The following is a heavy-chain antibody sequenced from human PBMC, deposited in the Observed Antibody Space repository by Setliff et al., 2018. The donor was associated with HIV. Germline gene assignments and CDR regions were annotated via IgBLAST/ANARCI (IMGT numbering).Heavy chain of an antibody. J-gene: IGHJ6*04. D-gene: IGHD4-17*01. CDR2: INPDSGGA. V-gene: IGHV1-2*06. CDR1: GYTFTDYY. Sequence: ASVKVSCKASGYTFTDYYMQWVRQAPGQGLEWMGRINPDSGGANYAQKFQGRVTMTRDTSISTAYMELSSLRSDDTAIYYCARDNYDDYSRVQMDVWGKGTTVTVSS. CDR3: ARDNYDDYSRVQMDV.